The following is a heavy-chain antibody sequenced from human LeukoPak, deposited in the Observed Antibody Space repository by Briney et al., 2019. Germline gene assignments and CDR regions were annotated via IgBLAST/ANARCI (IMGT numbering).Heavy chain of an antibody. CDR1: GFTFSSYW. Sequence: GGSLRLSCAASGFTFSSYWMHWVRQAPGKGLVWVSRINRDGSGTSYADSVKGRFTISRDNAKNTLYLQMNSLRAEDTALYYCARAWDFDYWGQGTLVTVSS. V-gene: IGHV3-74*01. J-gene: IGHJ4*02. CDR3: ARAWDFDY. D-gene: IGHD7-27*01. CDR2: INRDGSGT.